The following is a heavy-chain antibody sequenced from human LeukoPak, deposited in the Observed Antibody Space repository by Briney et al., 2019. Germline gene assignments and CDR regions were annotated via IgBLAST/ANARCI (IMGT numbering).Heavy chain of an antibody. CDR3: ARSYCGGDCKRFYYYYGMDV. D-gene: IGHD2-21*02. CDR1: GYTFTGYY. Sequence: VASVKVSCKASGYTFTGYYMHWVRQAPGQGLEWVGWINPKSGGTTYARKFQGRVTMTRDTSISTAYMELSRLTSDDTAVYYCARSYCGGDCKRFYYYYGMDVWGQGTTVTVSS. J-gene: IGHJ6*02. CDR2: INPKSGGT. V-gene: IGHV1-2*02.